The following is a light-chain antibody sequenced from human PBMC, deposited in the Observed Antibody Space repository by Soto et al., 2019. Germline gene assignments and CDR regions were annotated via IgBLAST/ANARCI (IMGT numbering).Light chain of an antibody. J-gene: IGKJ5*01. CDR2: GAS. CDR1: QSVSSSY. CDR3: QRYGSSPPIT. Sequence: ETVMTQSPATLSVSPGERATLSCRASQSVSSSYLAWYQQKPGQAPRLLIYGASSRATGIPDRFSGSGSGTDFTLTISRLEPEDFAVYYCQRYGSSPPITFGQGTRLEIK. V-gene: IGKV3-20*01.